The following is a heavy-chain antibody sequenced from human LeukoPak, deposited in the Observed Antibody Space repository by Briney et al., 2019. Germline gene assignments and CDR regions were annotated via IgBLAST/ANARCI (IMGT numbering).Heavy chain of an antibody. J-gene: IGHJ2*01. CDR3: ARGTDGRRYFDR. Sequence: SETLSLTCSVSGGSIGFYYWSWIRQSPGKGLEWIGFIYYTGSTNYNPSLKRRGTILLDTSKNQFTLKLRSLTAADTAVYYCARGTDGRRYFDRWGRGTLVTVSS. CDR1: GGSIGFYY. CDR2: IYYTGST. D-gene: IGHD5-24*01. V-gene: IGHV4-59*01.